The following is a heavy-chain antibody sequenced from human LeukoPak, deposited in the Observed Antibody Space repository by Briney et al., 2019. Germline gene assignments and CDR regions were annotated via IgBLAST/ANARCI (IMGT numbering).Heavy chain of an antibody. CDR3: AVYDSSGYYLNY. Sequence: PGGSLRLSCAASGFTVSSNYMSWVRQAPGKGLEWVSVIYSGGSTYYADSVKGRFTISRDNSKNTLYLQMNSLGAEDTAVYYCAVYDSSGYYLNYWGQGTLVTVSS. D-gene: IGHD3-22*01. V-gene: IGHV3-53*01. CDR2: IYSGGST. CDR1: GFTVSSNY. J-gene: IGHJ4*02.